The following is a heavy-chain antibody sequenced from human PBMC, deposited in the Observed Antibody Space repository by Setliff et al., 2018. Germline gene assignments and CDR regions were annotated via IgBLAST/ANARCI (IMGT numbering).Heavy chain of an antibody. CDR2: INHSGST. D-gene: IGHD3-22*01. CDR1: GGSFSSYY. V-gene: IGHV4-34*01. Sequence: SETLSLTCAVYGGSFSSYYWSWIRQPPGKGLEWIGEINHSGSTNYNPSLKSRVTISVDTSKNQFSLKLSSVTAADTAVYYCAKGPDSSGYQGWFDPWGQGTLVTAPQ. J-gene: IGHJ5*02. CDR3: AKGPDSSGYQGWFDP.